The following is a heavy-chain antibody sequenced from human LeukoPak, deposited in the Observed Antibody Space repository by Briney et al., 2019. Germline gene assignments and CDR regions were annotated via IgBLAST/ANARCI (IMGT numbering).Heavy chain of an antibody. V-gene: IGHV3-7*01. CDR1: GFIFGSHR. CDR3: VRGNEAY. CDR2: IGQDGTGT. J-gene: IGHJ1*01. Sequence: GGSLRLSCASSGFIFGSHRMSWVRQAPGKGLEWVANIGQDGTGTFYADSLKGRFTISRDNAKNLLYLQMNSLRVEDTAVYYCVRGNEAYWGQGTLVTVSS.